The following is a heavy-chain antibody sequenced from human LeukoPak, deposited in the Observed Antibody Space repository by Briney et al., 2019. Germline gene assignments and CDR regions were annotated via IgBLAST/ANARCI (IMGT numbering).Heavy chain of an antibody. CDR3: ARGGFYCSGTSCYFDY. D-gene: IGHD2-2*01. J-gene: IGHJ4*02. Sequence: GASVKVSCKASGGTFSSYAISWVRQAPGQGLEWMGGIIPIFGTANYAQKFQGRVTITTDESTSTAYMELSSLRSEDTAVYYCARGGFYCSGTSCYFDYWGQGTLVTASS. CDR1: GGTFSSYA. CDR2: IIPIFGTA. V-gene: IGHV1-69*05.